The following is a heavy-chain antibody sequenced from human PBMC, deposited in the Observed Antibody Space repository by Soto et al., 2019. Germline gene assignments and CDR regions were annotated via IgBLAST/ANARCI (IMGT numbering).Heavy chain of an antibody. CDR3: ARGKTRAGTMVH. D-gene: IGHD3-10*01. CDR2: ISYDGSNK. J-gene: IGHJ4*02. Sequence: GGSLRLSCAASGFTFSSCAMHWVRQAPGKGLEWVAVISYDGSNKYYADSVKGRFTISRDNSKNTLYLQMNSLRAEDTAVYYCARGKTRAGTMVHWGQGTLVTVSS. V-gene: IGHV3-30-3*01. CDR1: GFTFSSCA.